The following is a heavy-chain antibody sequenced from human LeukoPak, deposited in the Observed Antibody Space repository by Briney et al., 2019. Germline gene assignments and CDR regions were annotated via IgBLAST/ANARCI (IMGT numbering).Heavy chain of an antibody. D-gene: IGHD7-27*01. V-gene: IGHV3-23*01. Sequence: GGSLRLSCAASGFIFSIYAMAWVRQAPGKGLEWVSAISGRGDSTYYADSVKGRFTISRDNSKNTLYLQMNNLRAEDTAVYYCANDLTGGSYYFAMDVWGPGTTVTVSS. CDR3: ANDLTGGSYYFAMDV. J-gene: IGHJ6*02. CDR2: ISGRGDST. CDR1: GFIFSIYA.